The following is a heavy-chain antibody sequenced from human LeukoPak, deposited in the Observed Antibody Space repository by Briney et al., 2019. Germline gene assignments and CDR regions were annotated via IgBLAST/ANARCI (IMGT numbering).Heavy chain of an antibody. D-gene: IGHD1-26*01. CDR3: ARHSDGGSYHDPFDI. V-gene: IGHV4-39*01. CDR2: ISYSGST. Sequence: SSETLSLTCTVSGGSISSSRYYWGWIRQPPGKGLDWIGSISYSGSTYYNSSLKSRLTISVDTSKNQFSLRLSSVTAADTAVYYCARHSDGGSYHDPFDIWGQGTMATVSS. CDR1: GGSISSSRYY. J-gene: IGHJ3*02.